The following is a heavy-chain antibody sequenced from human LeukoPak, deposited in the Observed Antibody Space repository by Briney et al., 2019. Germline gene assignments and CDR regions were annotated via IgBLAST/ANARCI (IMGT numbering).Heavy chain of an antibody. D-gene: IGHD6-13*01. CDR3: VKDYSTIPAAANPLFDY. V-gene: IGHV3-23*01. CDR1: GFTFSSYA. J-gene: IGHJ4*02. CDR2: ITGSGDTT. Sequence: GGSLRLSCEASGFTFSSYAVTWVRQAPGKGLEWVSGITGSGDTTFYADSVKGRFAISRDNSKNTLYLQMHSLRAEDTAVYYCVKDYSTIPAAANPLFDYWGQGALVTVSS.